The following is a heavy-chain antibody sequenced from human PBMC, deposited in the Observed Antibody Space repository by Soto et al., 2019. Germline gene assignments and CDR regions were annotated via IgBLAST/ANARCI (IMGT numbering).Heavy chain of an antibody. CDR3: AHRVLRTVFGLVTTTAIYFDF. J-gene: IGHJ4*02. D-gene: IGHD3-3*01. Sequence: QITLNESGPTQVKPRQTLALTCTFSGFSLTTSGVGVGWIRQSPGKAPEWLALIYWDDDKRYSPSLKSRLTTTKVTSKNRVVLTMADLDPADTSTYYCAHRVLRTVFGLVTTTAIYFDFWGQGTPVAVSS. V-gene: IGHV2-5*02. CDR2: IYWDDDK. CDR1: GFSLTTSGVG.